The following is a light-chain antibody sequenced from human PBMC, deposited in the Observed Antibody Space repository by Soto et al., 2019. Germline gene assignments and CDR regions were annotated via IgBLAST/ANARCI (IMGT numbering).Light chain of an antibody. CDR2: GND. V-gene: IGLV1-40*01. J-gene: IGLJ2*01. Sequence: QSVLTQPPSVSGAPGQRVTISCTGTSSNIGAYYDVQWYQHLPGTAPKLLIYGNDNRPSGVPDRFSASKSGASASLAITGLQPEDEGDYYCQSYDNGQNGPVLFGGGTKLTVL. CDR1: SSNIGAYYD. CDR3: QSYDNGQNGPVL.